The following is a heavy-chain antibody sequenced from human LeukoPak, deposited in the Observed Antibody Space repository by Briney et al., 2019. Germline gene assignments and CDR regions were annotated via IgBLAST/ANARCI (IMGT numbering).Heavy chain of an antibody. J-gene: IGHJ4*02. D-gene: IGHD1-26*01. CDR1: GGSISGYY. CDR2: INHSGST. CDR3: ATYSGSYRDY. V-gene: IGHV4-34*01. Sequence: PSETLSLTCTVSGGSISGYYWSWIRQPPGKGLEWIGEINHSGSTNYNPSLKSRVTISVDTSKNQFSLKLSSVTAADTAVYYCATYSGSYRDYWGQGTLVTVSS.